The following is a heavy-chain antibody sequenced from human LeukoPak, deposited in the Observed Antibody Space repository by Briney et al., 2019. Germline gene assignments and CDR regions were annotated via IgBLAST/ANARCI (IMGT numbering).Heavy chain of an antibody. CDR3: ARDQLRFHAFDI. CDR2: IYYSGST. V-gene: IGHV4-61*01. D-gene: IGHD1-1*01. J-gene: IGHJ3*02. CDR1: GVSISSSSYY. Sequence: SSETLSLTCTVSGVSISSSSYYWRWIRQPPGKRLEWIGYIYYSGSTNYNPSLKSRVTISVDTSKNQFSLKLSSVTAADTAVYYCARDQLRFHAFDIWGQGTTVTVSS.